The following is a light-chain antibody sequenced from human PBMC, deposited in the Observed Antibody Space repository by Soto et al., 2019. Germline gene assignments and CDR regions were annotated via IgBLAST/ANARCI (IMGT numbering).Light chain of an antibody. V-gene: IGLV1-36*01. J-gene: IGLJ1*01. CDR2: YDD. CDR3: AARDDSLNGAYV. Sequence: QSVLTQPPSVSEAPRQRVTISFSGSSSNIGNNAVNWYQQLPGKAPKLLIYYDDLLPSGVSDRFSGSKSGTSASLAISGLQSEDEADCYCAARDDSLNGAYVFGSGTKVTVL. CDR1: SSNIGNNA.